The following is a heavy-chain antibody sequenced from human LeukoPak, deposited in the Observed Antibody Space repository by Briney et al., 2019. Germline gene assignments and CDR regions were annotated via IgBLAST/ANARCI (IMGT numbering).Heavy chain of an antibody. CDR2: ITWNSGNR. Sequence: PGGSLRLSCAASGFNFDDYAMHWVRQVPGKGLEWVSGITWNSGNRGYADSVKGRFTISRDNAKNSLYLQMNSLRAEDTAVYYCAREGDWNDGVDYWGQGTLVTVSS. D-gene: IGHD1-1*01. V-gene: IGHV3-9*01. CDR3: AREGDWNDGVDY. J-gene: IGHJ4*02. CDR1: GFNFDDYA.